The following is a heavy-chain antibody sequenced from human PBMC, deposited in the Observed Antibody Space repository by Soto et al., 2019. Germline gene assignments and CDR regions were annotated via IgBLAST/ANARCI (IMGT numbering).Heavy chain of an antibody. CDR3: VREGYSGSYAAF. CDR1: GSTFSNYD. CDR2: ISFDGSKT. D-gene: IGHD1-26*01. V-gene: IGHV3-30*03. J-gene: IGHJ4*02. Sequence: PGGSLRLSCEASGSTFSNYDMDWVRQAPGKGLEWVAIISFDGSKTYYADSVKGRFTVSRDNSKNTLFLQMNSLRPDDTATYYCVREGYSGSYAAFWGQGXLVTVSS.